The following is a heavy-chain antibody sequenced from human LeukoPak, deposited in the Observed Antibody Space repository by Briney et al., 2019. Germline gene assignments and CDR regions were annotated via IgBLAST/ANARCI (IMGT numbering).Heavy chain of an antibody. V-gene: IGHV3-48*04. J-gene: IGHJ3*02. CDR2: ISSSGSTI. D-gene: IGHD2-2*01. CDR1: GFTFRNYA. CDR3: ARGVVPAAPDAFDI. Sequence: PGGSLRLSCAASGFTFRNYAIYWVRQAPGKGLEWVSYISSSGSTIYYADSVKGRFTISRDNAKNSLYLQMNSLRAEDTAVYYCARGVVPAAPDAFDIWGQETMVTVSS.